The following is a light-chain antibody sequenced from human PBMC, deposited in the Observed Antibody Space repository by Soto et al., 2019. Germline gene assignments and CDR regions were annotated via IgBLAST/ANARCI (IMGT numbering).Light chain of an antibody. J-gene: IGLJ1*01. Sequence: QSALTQPASVSGSPGQSITISCTGTSSDIGGYNYVSWYQQIPGKVPKLIIYDVSNRPSGVSDRFSGSKSGNAASLTISGLQAEDEAAYSCSSYTSTSTLYVFGTGTKVTVL. CDR2: DVS. CDR1: SSDIGGYNY. V-gene: IGLV2-14*03. CDR3: SSYTSTSTLYV.